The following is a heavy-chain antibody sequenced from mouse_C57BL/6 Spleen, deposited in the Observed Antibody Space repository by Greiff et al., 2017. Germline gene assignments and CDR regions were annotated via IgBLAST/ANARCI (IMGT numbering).Heavy chain of an antibody. D-gene: IGHD2-10*02. CDR1: GFSLTSYG. V-gene: IGHV2-5*01. J-gene: IGHJ4*01. CDR3: AKEGYDYYAMDY. CDR2: IWRGGST. Sequence: QVQLQQSGPGLVQPSQSLSITCTVSGFSLTSYGVHWVRQSPGKGLEWLGVIWRGGSTDYNAAFMSRLSITQDNSKSQVFFKMNSLQADDTAIYYWAKEGYDYYAMDYWGQGTSVTVSS.